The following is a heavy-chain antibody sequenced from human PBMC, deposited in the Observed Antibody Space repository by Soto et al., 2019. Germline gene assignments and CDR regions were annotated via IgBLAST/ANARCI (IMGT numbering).Heavy chain of an antibody. CDR2: IYWDDDE. CDR3: AHSHVSQGMDV. CDR1: GFSLMSKRVF. J-gene: IGHJ6*02. V-gene: IGHV2-5*02. Sequence: SGPNRERHRGTHTMSLNLSGFSLMSKRVFVAWIRQPPGKVLEWLALIYWDDDERYSPSLKSRLTITKDTSKNQVVLTMTNMDPVDTATYYCAHSHVSQGMDVWGQGISVTGSS.